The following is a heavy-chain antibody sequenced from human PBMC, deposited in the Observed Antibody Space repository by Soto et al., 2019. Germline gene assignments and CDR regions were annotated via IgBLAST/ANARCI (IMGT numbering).Heavy chain of an antibody. CDR3: ARDKFQAFGESPMGY. J-gene: IGHJ4*02. CDR1: GFTFSSYS. Sequence: GGSLRLSCAASGFTFSSYSMNWVRQAPGKGLEWVSSIGSSSSYIYYADSVKGRFTISRDNAKNSLYLQMNSLRAEDTAVYYCARDKFQAFGESPMGYWGQGTLVTVSS. V-gene: IGHV3-21*01. CDR2: IGSSSSYI. D-gene: IGHD3-10*01.